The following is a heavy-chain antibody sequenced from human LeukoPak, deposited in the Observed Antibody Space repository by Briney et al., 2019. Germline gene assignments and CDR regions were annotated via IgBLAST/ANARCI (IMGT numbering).Heavy chain of an antibody. CDR3: ARLKATVSIHAYIDS. CDR2: IDHSGST. D-gene: IGHD4-17*01. V-gene: IGHV4-61*01. CDR1: GGSISSGSYY. Sequence: SETLSLTCTVSGGSISSGSYYWSWIRQPPGKGLEWIGYIDHSGSTNYNPSLKSRVSISSDTSKNKFSLELSSVTAADTAVYYCARLKATVSIHAYIDSWGQGTLVTVSS. J-gene: IGHJ4*02.